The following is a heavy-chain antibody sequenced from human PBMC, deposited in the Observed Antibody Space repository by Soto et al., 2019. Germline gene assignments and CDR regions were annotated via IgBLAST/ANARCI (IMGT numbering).Heavy chain of an antibody. Sequence: GGSLRLSCAASGFTFSSYCMHWVRQAPGKGLEWVAVISYDGSNKYYADSVKGRFTISRDNSKNTLYLQMNSLRAEDTAVYYCATGIAVAGYYFDYWGQGTLVTVSS. V-gene: IGHV3-30*03. CDR1: GFTFSSYC. D-gene: IGHD6-19*01. CDR2: ISYDGSNK. CDR3: ATGIAVAGYYFDY. J-gene: IGHJ4*02.